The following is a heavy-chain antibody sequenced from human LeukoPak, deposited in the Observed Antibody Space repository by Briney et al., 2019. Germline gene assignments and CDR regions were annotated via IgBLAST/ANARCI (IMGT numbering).Heavy chain of an antibody. Sequence: SETLSLTCTVSGGSISSGGYYWSWIRQHPGKGLEWIGYIYYSGSTYYNPSLKSRVTISVDTSKNQFSLKLSSVTAADTAVYYCASGANLGYSYGYNYLDYWGQGTLVTVSS. J-gene: IGHJ4*02. CDR3: ASGANLGYSYGYNYLDY. CDR1: GGSISSGGYY. D-gene: IGHD5-18*01. CDR2: IYYSGST. V-gene: IGHV4-31*03.